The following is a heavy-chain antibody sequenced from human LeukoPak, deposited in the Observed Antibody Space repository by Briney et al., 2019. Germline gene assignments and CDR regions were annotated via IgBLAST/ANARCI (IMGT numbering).Heavy chain of an antibody. J-gene: IGHJ3*02. Sequence: GGSLRLSCAASGFIVSSNYMSWVRQAPGKGLEWVSVIYSDGDTYYGDSVRGRFTISRDNSRNTLYLQLNSLRAEDTAVYYCASTKGQLRLGIWDQGTMVTVSS. V-gene: IGHV3-66*01. CDR1: GFIVSSNY. D-gene: IGHD3-16*01. CDR2: IYSDGDT. CDR3: ASTKGQLRLGI.